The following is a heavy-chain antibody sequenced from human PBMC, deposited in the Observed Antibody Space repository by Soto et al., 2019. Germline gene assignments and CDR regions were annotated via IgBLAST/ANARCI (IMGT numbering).Heavy chain of an antibody. CDR3: AKSMAVAFPGFYGLDV. D-gene: IGHD6-19*01. J-gene: IGHJ6*02. V-gene: IGHV3-30*18. Sequence: QVQLVESGGGVVQPGRSLRLSCAASGFTFSIFGMHWVRQAPGKGLEWVAVISYDGSRTYYRDSVKGRFTISRDSSNNTLYLQMNSLRAEDTAVYYCAKSMAVAFPGFYGLDVWGQGTTVTVSS. CDR2: ISYDGSRT. CDR1: GFTFSIFG.